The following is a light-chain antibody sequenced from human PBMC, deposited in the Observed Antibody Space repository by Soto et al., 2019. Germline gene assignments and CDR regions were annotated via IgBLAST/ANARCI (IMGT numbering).Light chain of an antibody. CDR3: ASWDDSLNGYV. J-gene: IGLJ1*01. V-gene: IGLV1-44*01. CDR2: SNN. CDR1: SSNIGSIP. Sequence: QSALTQSPSASGTPGQRVTISCSGSSSNIGSIPVNWYQQFPGTAPKLLIYSNNQRPSGVPDRFSGSKSGTSASLAISGLQSEDEPDYYCASWDDSLNGYVFGTGTKGTVL.